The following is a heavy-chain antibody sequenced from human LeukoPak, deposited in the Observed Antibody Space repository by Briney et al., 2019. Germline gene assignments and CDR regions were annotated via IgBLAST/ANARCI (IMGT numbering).Heavy chain of an antibody. CDR3: ARRIIAAAGHNWFDP. D-gene: IGHD6-13*01. V-gene: IGHV3-66*02. J-gene: IGHJ5*02. Sequence: GGSLSLSCAASGFTVSSNYMSWVRQAPGKGLEWVSVIYSGGSTYYADSVKGRFTISRDNSKNTLYLQMNSLRAEDTAVYYCARRIIAAAGHNWFDPWGQGTLVTVSS. CDR1: GFTVSSNY. CDR2: IYSGGST.